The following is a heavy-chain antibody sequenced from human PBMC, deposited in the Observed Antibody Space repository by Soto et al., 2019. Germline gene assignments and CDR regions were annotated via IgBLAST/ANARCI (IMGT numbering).Heavy chain of an antibody. D-gene: IGHD3-3*01. CDR2: IFWDDDK. V-gene: IGHV2-5*02. J-gene: IGHJ5*02. CDR3: VHSRRLGNQSGGHYYFWGS. CDR1: GFSLSTSGLG. Sequence: QITLRESGPTLVKPTQTLTLTCTFSGFSLSTSGLGVGWIRQSPGKALEWLALIFWDDDKRHSPSLKSRVTITKDTSRNQGALTTANMYPVDTATYYRVHSRRLGNQSGGHYYFWGSWGQGTLVTFSS.